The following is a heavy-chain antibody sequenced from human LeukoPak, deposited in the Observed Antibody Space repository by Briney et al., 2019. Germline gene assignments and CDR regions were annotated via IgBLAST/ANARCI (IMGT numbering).Heavy chain of an antibody. CDR3: GKDPNGDYVGAFDF. CDR1: GFTFSDYA. V-gene: IGHV3-23*01. J-gene: IGHJ3*01. CDR2: IRGTGGTT. Sequence: PGGSLRLSCAASGFTFSDYALIWVRQAPGKGLEWISAIRGTGGTTYYADSVKGRCTISRDNSRNTVYLQMNSLRAEGTALYFCGKDPNGDYVGAFDFWGPGTMVTVSS. D-gene: IGHD4-17*01.